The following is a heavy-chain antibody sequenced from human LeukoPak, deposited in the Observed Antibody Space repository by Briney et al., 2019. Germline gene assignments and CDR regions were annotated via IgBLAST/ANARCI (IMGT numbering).Heavy chain of an antibody. CDR2: IYSSGGT. CDR3: TRTFLSGDGYKVGYFDY. V-gene: IGHV3-53*01. D-gene: IGHD5-24*01. Sequence: PGGSLRLSCAASGLTVSSNYMSWVRQAPGKGLEWVSLIYSSGGTYYADSAKGRFTISRDNSKNTLFLQMNSLTAEDTAMYYCTRTFLSGDGYKVGYFDYWGQGTLVTVSS. J-gene: IGHJ4*02. CDR1: GLTVSSNY.